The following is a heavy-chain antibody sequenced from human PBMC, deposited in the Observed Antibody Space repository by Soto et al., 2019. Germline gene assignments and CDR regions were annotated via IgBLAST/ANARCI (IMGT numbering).Heavy chain of an antibody. D-gene: IGHD3-3*01. J-gene: IGHJ5*02. V-gene: IGHV1-46*01. CDR2: INPSGGST. CDR1: GYTFTSYY. Sequence: QVQLVQSGAEVKKPGASVKVSCKASGYTFTSYYMHWVRQAPGQGLEWMGIINPSGGSTSYAQKFQGRVTMTRDTSTSTVYMELSSLRSEDTAVYYCARADSGVETRFLEWSPVGWFDPWGQGTLVTVSS. CDR3: ARADSGVETRFLEWSPVGWFDP.